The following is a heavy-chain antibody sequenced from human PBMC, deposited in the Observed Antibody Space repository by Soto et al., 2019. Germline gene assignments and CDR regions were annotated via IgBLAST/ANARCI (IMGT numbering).Heavy chain of an antibody. J-gene: IGHJ3*02. V-gene: IGHV1-18*01. D-gene: IGHD3-22*01. CDR3: ARDWPYYYDSSGYYGGVFNAFDI. Sequence: APWQGLEQRVAIRAYNGNRNNAQKLQGRVTMTTDTSTSTAYMELRSLRCDDTAVYYCARDWPYYYDSSGYYGGVFNAFDIWGQGTMVTVSS. CDR2: IRAYNGNR.